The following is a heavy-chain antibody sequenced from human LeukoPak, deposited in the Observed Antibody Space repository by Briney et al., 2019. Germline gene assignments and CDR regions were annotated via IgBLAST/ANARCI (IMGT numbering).Heavy chain of an antibody. V-gene: IGHV1-46*01. CDR1: GYTFTSYY. CDR2: INPSGGST. CDR3: ARDESFDY. Sequence: ASVKVSCKASGYTFTSYYMHWVRQAPGQGLEWMGIINPSGGSTSYAQKFQGRVTMTRDTSISTAYMELSRLRSDDTAVYYCARDESFDYWGQGTLVTVSS. J-gene: IGHJ4*02.